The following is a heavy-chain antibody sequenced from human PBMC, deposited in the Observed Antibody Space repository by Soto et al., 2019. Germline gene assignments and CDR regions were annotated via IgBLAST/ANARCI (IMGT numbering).Heavy chain of an antibody. J-gene: IGHJ4*02. CDR1: GYSFGNPW. CDR2: MNSDGGII. CDR3: ATAEVDY. Sequence: PGGSLRLSCAVAGYSFGNPWMHWVRQAPGKGLEWVSRMNSDGGIINYADSVKGRFTVSRDNAKNTLYLQMSSLRVEDTAVYYCATAEVDYWGPGTLVTVSS. V-gene: IGHV3-74*01.